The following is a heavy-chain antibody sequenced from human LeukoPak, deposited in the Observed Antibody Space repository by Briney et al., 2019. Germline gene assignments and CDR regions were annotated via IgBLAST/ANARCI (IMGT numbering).Heavy chain of an antibody. CDR3: AREEYSYGYVVDY. V-gene: IGHV1-2*02. CDR2: INPNSGGT. CDR1: GYTFTGYY. J-gene: IGHJ4*02. D-gene: IGHD5-18*01. Sequence: ASVKVSCKASGYTFTGYYMHWVRQAPGQGLEWMGWINPNSGGTNYAQKFQGRVTMTRDTSISTAYMELSRLRSDDTAVYYCAREEYSYGYVVDYWGQGTLVTVSS.